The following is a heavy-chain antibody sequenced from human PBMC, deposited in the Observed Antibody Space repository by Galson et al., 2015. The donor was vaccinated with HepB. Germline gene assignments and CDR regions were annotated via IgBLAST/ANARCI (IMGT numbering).Heavy chain of an antibody. CDR3: AKGRRITIFGVATAFDY. CDR2: ISGSGGST. Sequence: SLRLSCAASGFTFSSYAMSWVRQAPGKGLEWVSAISGSGGSTYYADSVKGRFTISRDNSKNTLYLQMNSLRAEDTAVYYCAKGRRITIFGVATAFDYWGQGTLVTVSS. V-gene: IGHV3-23*01. D-gene: IGHD3-3*01. CDR1: GFTFSSYA. J-gene: IGHJ4*02.